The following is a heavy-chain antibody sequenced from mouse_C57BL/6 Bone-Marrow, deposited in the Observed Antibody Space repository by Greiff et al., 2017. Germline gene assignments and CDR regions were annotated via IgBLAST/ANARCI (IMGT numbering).Heavy chain of an antibody. Sequence: VQLQESGAELVRPGTSVKMSCKASGYTFTNYWIGWAKQRPGHGLEWIGDIYPGGGYTNYNEKFKGKATLTADKSSSTAYMQFSSLTSEDSAIYYCARGGDGYIAPWFAYWGQGTLVTVSA. CDR1: GYTFTNYW. J-gene: IGHJ3*01. D-gene: IGHD2-3*01. CDR2: IYPGGGYT. CDR3: ARGGDGYIAPWFAY. V-gene: IGHV1-63*01.